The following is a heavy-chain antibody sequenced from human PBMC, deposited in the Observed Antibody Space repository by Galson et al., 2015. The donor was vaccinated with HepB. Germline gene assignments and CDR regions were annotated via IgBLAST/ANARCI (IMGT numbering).Heavy chain of an antibody. CDR2: TIPMFGTA. Sequence: SVKVSCKASGGTFYNYAISWVRQAPGQGLEWMGGTIPMFGTANYPQKFQGRVTITADESTSTAYMELSGLRSEDTAVYYCARFASGSYTRSLQYWGQGTLVTVSS. D-gene: IGHD2-2*02. CDR3: ARFASGSYTRSLQY. J-gene: IGHJ4*02. CDR1: GGTFYNYA. V-gene: IGHV1-69*13.